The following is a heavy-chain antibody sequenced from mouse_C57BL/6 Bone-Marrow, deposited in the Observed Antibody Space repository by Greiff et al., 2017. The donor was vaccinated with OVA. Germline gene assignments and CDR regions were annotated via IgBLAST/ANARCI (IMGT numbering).Heavy chain of an antibody. CDR2: ISYDGSN. V-gene: IGHV3-6*01. CDR3: ARGAGTDYFDY. CDR1: GYSITSGYY. J-gene: IGHJ2*01. D-gene: IGHD4-1*01. Sequence: EVQLQQSGPGLVKPSQSLSLTCSVTGYSITSGYYWNWIRQFPGNKLEWMGYISYDGSNNYNPSLKNRISITRDTSKNQFFLKLKSVTTEDTATYYCARGAGTDYFDYWGQGTTLTVSS.